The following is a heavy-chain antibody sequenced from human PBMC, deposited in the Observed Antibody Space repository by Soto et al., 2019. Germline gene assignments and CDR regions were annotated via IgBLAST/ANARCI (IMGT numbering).Heavy chain of an antibody. CDR3: AHYGDQRAFDI. Sequence: QVQLVESGGGVVQPGRSLRLSCAASGFTFSSYGMHWVRQAPGKGLEWVAVISYDGSNKYYADSVKGRFTISRDNSKNTLYLQMNSLRDEDTAVYYCAHYGDQRAFDIWGQGTMVTVSS. J-gene: IGHJ3*02. V-gene: IGHV3-30*03. D-gene: IGHD4-17*01. CDR1: GFTFSSYG. CDR2: ISYDGSNK.